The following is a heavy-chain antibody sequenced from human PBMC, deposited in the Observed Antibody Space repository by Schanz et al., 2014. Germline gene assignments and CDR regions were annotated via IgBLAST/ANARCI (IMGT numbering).Heavy chain of an antibody. D-gene: IGHD3-10*01. J-gene: IGHJ4*02. V-gene: IGHV1-69*04. Sequence: QVQLVQSGAEVRKPGSSVKVSCKASGGTFSSYSISWVRQAPGQGLEWMGRIIPILGIANYAQKFQDRVTVTTDTSTSTVYLELSSLRSDDTAVYYCGRGFSRSYIDFWGQGTLITVSS. CDR3: GRGFSRSYIDF. CDR1: GGTFSSYS. CDR2: IIPILGIA.